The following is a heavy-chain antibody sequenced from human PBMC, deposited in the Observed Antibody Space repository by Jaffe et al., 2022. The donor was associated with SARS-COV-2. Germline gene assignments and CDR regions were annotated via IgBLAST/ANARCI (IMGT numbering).Heavy chain of an antibody. CDR2: IFTGGTT. D-gene: IGHD6-13*01. J-gene: IGHJ6*02. V-gene: IGHV4-61*02. Sequence: QVQLQESGPGLVKSSQTLSLSCTVTGGSISGNYYWSWIRQPAGKGLEWIGRIFTGGTTKFNPSLKSRVTMSIDTSKNQFSLKLTSVTAADTAVYYCAREAAAGTSHGMDVWGQGTTATVSS. CDR1: GGSISGNYY. CDR3: AREAAAGTSHGMDV.